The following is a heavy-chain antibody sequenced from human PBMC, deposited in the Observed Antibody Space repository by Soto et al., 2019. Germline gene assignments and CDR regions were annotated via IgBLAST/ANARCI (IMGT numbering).Heavy chain of an antibody. CDR2: IGGYKGNT. V-gene: IGHV1-18*01. Sequence: QVQLVQSGAKVREPGASVKVSCKASGYTFTNYGVSWVRQAPGQGLEWMGWIGGYKGNTNYAQKLQGRVTSTTDTSTSTAYMELRSLSSDDTAVYYCAPHTLDTGMPSGYWGQGTLVTVSS. J-gene: IGHJ4*02. CDR1: GYTFTNYG. D-gene: IGHD5-18*01. CDR3: APHTLDTGMPSGY.